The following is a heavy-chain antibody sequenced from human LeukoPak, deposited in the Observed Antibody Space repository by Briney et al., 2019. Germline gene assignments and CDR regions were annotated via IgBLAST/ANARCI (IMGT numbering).Heavy chain of an antibody. CDR3: AAHYYDILTGYFNWFDP. V-gene: IGHV1-18*04. CDR2: ISAYNGNT. D-gene: IGHD3-9*01. J-gene: IGHJ5*02. CDR1: GYTFTSYG. Sequence: ASVKVSCKASGYTFTSYGISWVRQAPGQGLEWMGWISAYNGNTNYAQKLQGRVTMTTDTYTSTAYMELRSLRSDDTAVYYCAAHYYDILTGYFNWFDPWGQGTLVTVSS.